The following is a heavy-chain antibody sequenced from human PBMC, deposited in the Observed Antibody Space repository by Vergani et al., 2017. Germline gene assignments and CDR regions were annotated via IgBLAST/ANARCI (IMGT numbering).Heavy chain of an antibody. CDR2: IYYSGST. CDR3: ARGRKYDGSGSPGCYYGMDG. V-gene: IGHV4-59*01. CDR1: GGSISSYY. D-gene: IGHD3-10*01. Sequence: QVQLQESGPGLVKPSETLSLTCTVSGGSISSYYWSWIRQPPGKGLEWFGYIYYSGSTNNNPPLKRRVTISVDTSKNQFPLKLSSVTAADTAVYYCARGRKYDGSGSPGCYYGMDGWGQGTTVTVSS. J-gene: IGHJ6*02.